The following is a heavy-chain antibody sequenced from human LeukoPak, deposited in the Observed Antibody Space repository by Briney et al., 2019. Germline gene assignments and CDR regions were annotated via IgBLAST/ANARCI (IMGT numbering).Heavy chain of an antibody. J-gene: IGHJ5*02. D-gene: IGHD2-8*01. CDR2: INSDGSTT. V-gene: IGHV3-74*01. Sequence: GGSLRLSCAASGFTFSSHWMHWVSQARGKGLVWVSRINSDGSTTNYADSVKGRFTISRDNAENTLYLQMNSLRVEDTAVYYCTRRVSATRWFDPWGQGTLVTASS. CDR1: GFTFSSHW. CDR3: TRRVSATRWFDP.